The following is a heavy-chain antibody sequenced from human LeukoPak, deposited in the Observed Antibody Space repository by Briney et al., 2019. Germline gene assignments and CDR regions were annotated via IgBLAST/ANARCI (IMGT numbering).Heavy chain of an antibody. CDR1: GGSISSSSYY. CDR2: IYYSGST. D-gene: IGHD2-2*01. CDR3: ARRASSYCSSTSCLYNWFDP. J-gene: IGHJ5*02. Sequence: SETLSLTCTVSGGSISSSSYYWGWIRQPPGKGLEWIGSIYYSGSTYYNPSLKSRVTISVDTSKNQFSLKLSSVTAADTAVYYCARRASSYCSSTSCLYNWFDPWGQGTLVTVSS. V-gene: IGHV4-39*01.